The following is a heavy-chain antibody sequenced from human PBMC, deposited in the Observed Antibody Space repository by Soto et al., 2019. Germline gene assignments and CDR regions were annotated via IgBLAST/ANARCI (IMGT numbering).Heavy chain of an antibody. J-gene: IGHJ4*02. V-gene: IGHV1-18*01. CDR3: ARFFFSFRNQKKYYFDY. CDR1: GYTFTSYG. CDR2: ISAYNGNT. Sequence: QVQLVQSGAEVKKPGASVKVSCKASGYTFTSYGISWVRQAPGQGLEWMGWISAYNGNTNYAQKLQGRVTMTTDASTSTAYVELRSLRSDDTAVYYCARFFFSFRNQKKYYFDYWGQGTLVTVSS. D-gene: IGHD2-2*01.